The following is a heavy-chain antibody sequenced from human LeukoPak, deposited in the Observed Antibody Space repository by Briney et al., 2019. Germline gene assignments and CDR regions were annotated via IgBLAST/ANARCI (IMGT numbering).Heavy chain of an antibody. J-gene: IGHJ4*02. CDR3: ARDKAYGDSEDF. V-gene: IGHV3-7*05. CDR1: GFTFSSYS. Sequence: GGSLRLSCAASGFTFSSYSMNWVRQAPGKGLEWVANIIQDGCEKNYVDSVKGRFTISRDNAKNSLYLQMNSLRAEDTAVYYCARDKAYGDSEDFWGQGTLVTVSS. CDR2: IIQDGCEK. D-gene: IGHD4-17*01.